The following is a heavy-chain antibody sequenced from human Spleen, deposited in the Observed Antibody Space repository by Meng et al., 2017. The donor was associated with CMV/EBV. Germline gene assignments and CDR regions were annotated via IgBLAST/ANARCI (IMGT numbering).Heavy chain of an antibody. D-gene: IGHD3-10*01. J-gene: IGHJ6*02. CDR2: IIPILGIA. CDR3: ARDQSSYGMDV. Sequence: SVKVSCKASGGTFSSYAISWVRQAPGQGLEWMGGIIPILGIANYAQKFQGRVTITADKSTSTAYMELSSLRSDDTAVYYCARDQSSYGMDVWGQGTTVTVSS. CDR1: GGTFSSYA. V-gene: IGHV1-69*10.